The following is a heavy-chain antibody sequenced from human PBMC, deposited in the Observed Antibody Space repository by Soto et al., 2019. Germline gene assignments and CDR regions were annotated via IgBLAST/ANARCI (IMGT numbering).Heavy chain of an antibody. J-gene: IGHJ4*02. CDR3: ARAVMVRGVTRGLDY. Sequence: QVQLQESGPGLVKPSGTLSLTCAVSGGSISSSNWWSWVRQPPGKGLEWIGEIYHSGSTNYNPSLESRVTLSVDKSKNQFSLKLSSVTAADTAVYYCARAVMVRGVTRGLDYWGQGTLVTVSS. V-gene: IGHV4-4*02. CDR2: IYHSGST. D-gene: IGHD3-10*01. CDR1: GGSISSSNW.